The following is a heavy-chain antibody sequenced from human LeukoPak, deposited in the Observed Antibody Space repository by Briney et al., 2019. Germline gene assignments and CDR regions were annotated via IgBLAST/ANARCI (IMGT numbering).Heavy chain of an antibody. CDR1: GGSISSYY. CDR2: IYYSGST. J-gene: IGHJ4*02. Sequence: SETLSLTCTVSGGSISSYYWSWIRQPPGKGLEWIGYIYYSGSTNYNPSLKSRVTISVDTSKNQFSLKLSSVTAADTAVYYCGGRTYYYYSSCYYWGSFGDYWGQGTLVTVSS. V-gene: IGHV4-59*01. D-gene: IGHD3-22*01. CDR3: GGRTYYYYSSCYYWGSFGDY.